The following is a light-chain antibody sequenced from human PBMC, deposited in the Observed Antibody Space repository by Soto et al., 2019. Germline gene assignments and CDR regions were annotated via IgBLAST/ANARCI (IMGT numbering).Light chain of an antibody. J-gene: IGKJ3*01. Sequence: DIQLTQSPSFLSASVGDRVTITCRASQDVSRYLAWYQQKPGKAPNLLIYAASTLRSGVPSRFSGSGSETEVTLTISSLQPEDFATYYCQQLNSYAFAFGPGTKVDIK. CDR1: QDVSRY. V-gene: IGKV1-9*01. CDR2: AAS. CDR3: QQLNSYAFA.